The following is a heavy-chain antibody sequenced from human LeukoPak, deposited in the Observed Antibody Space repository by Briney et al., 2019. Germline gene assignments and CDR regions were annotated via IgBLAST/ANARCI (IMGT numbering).Heavy chain of an antibody. CDR1: GYTFINYG. J-gene: IGHJ4*02. V-gene: IGHV1-18*01. Sequence: ASVKISCKTCGYTFINYGINWVRQGPGQGLQWMGWISTHNGKTHYAQNFQDRITMTTDTSTSTAYLELRSLRSDDTTVYFCARQYCITTDCSLIQTYFDYWGQGTLVTVSS. D-gene: IGHD3-10*01. CDR2: ISTHNGKT. CDR3: ARQYCITTDCSLIQTYFDY.